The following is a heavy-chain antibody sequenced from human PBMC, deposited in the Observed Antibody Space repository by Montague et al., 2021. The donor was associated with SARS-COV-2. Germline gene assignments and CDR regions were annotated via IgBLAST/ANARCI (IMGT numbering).Heavy chain of an antibody. CDR1: GFTFSSYE. CDR3: ARDYVAVGKEWLSYYYYMDV. Sequence: SLRLSCAASGFTFSSYEMNWVRQAPGKGLEWVSYISSSGSTIYXXXSXXXRFXISRDNAKNSLYLQMNSLRAEDTAVYYCARDYVAVGKEWLSYYYYMDVGGKGTTVTVSS. J-gene: IGHJ6*03. D-gene: IGHD5-12*01. CDR2: ISSSGSTI. V-gene: IGHV3-48*03.